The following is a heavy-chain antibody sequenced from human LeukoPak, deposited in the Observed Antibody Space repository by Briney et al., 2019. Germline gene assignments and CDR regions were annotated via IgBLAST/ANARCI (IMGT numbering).Heavy chain of an antibody. CDR2: INPSGGST. V-gene: IGHV1-46*01. Sequence: ASVKVSCKASGYTFTRYGISWVRQAPGQGLEWMGIINPSGGSTSYAQKFQGRVTMTRDTSTSTVYMELSSLRSEDTAVYYCARLGIAVLFDYWGQGTLVTVSS. CDR1: GYTFTRYG. J-gene: IGHJ4*02. CDR3: ARLGIAVLFDY. D-gene: IGHD6-19*01.